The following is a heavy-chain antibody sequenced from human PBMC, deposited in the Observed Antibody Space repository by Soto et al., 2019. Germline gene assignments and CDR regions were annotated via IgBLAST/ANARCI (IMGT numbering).Heavy chain of an antibody. CDR1: GSSISSYY. J-gene: IGHJ6*02. CDR2: IYYSGST. CDR3: ARAGFWIGYSVLDYYGMDV. V-gene: IGHV4-59*01. D-gene: IGHD3-3*01. Sequence: SETLSLTCTVSGSSISSYYWSWIRQPPGKGLEWIGYIYYSGSTNYNPSLKSRVTISVDTSKNQFSLKLSSVTAADTAVYYCARAGFWIGYSVLDYYGMDVWGQGTTVTVSS.